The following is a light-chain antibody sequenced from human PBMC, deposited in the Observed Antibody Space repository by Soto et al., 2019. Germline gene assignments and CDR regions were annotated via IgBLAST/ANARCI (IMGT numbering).Light chain of an antibody. CDR3: NSYTSSSTLV. CDR2: NVY. Sequence: QSALTQPASVSGSPGQSITISCTGTSSDVGGYNFVSWYQQHPGKAPKLMLYNVYDRPSGISHRFSGSRSSNPASLTISGLQAEDEAHYYCNSYTSSSTLVFGGGTKLTVL. J-gene: IGLJ2*01. CDR1: SSDVGGYNF. V-gene: IGLV2-14*03.